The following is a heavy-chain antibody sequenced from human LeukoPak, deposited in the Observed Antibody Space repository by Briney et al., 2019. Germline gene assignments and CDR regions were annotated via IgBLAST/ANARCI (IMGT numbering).Heavy chain of an antibody. Sequence: ASVKVSCKVSGYTLTELSMHWVRQAPGKGLEWMGGFDPEDGETIYAQKFQGRVTMTRDTSTSTVYMELSSLRSEDTAVYYCARDPANYYDSSGCDLNWFDPWGQGTLVTVSS. CDR3: ARDPANYYDSSGCDLNWFDP. D-gene: IGHD3-22*01. CDR2: FDPEDGET. J-gene: IGHJ5*02. V-gene: IGHV1-24*01. CDR1: GYTLTELS.